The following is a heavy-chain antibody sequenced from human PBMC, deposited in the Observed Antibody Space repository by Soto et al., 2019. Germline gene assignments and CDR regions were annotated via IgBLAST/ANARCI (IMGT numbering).Heavy chain of an antibody. J-gene: IGHJ5*01. CDR3: VKNSGWFNS. CDR1: GFMFSTTD. D-gene: IGHD3-10*01. V-gene: IGHV3-23*01. CDR2: IEGSGTIT. Sequence: GGSLRLSCAASGFMFSTTDMSWVRQAPGKGLEWVTTIEGSGTITYYADSVRGRFTISRDNSRNTVYLQMDSLTADDTAVYYCVKNSGWFNSWGQGTPVTVSS.